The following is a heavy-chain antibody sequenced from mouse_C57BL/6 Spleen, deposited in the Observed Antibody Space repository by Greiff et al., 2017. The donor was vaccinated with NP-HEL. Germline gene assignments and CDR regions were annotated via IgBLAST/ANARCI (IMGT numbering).Heavy chain of an antibody. J-gene: IGHJ2*01. CDR1: GYTFTDYY. V-gene: IGHV1-19*01. CDR3: ARGSSGYSYYFDY. Sequence: VQLQQSGPVLVKPGASVKMSCKASGYTFTDYYMNWVKQSHGKSLEWIGVINPYNGGTSYNQKFKGKATLTVDKSSSTAYMELNSLTSEDSAVYYCARGSSGYSYYFDYWGQGTTLTVSS. D-gene: IGHD3-1*01. CDR2: INPYNGGT.